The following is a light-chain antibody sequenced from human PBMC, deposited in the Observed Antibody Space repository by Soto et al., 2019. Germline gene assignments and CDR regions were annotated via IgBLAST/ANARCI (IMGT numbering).Light chain of an antibody. V-gene: IGKV2-24*01. J-gene: IGKJ2*01. CDR1: QSLLHSDGNTY. CDR2: TVS. CDR3: MQATNFPPYT. Sequence: DLVMTQTPLSSPVTLGQPASISCRSSQSLLHSDGNTYLNWLHQRPGQPPRLLIYTVSHRYSGVPDRFSGSGAGTDFTLKISRVEAEDVGIYYCMQATNFPPYTLGQGTKLEI.